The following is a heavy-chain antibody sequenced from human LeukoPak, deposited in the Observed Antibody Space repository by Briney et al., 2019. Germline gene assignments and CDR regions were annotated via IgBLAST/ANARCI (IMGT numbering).Heavy chain of an antibody. V-gene: IGHV1-46*01. Sequence: ASVKVSCKASGYTSTSYYMHWVRQAPGQGLAWMGIINPSGGSTSYAQKFQGRVTMTRDTSTSTVYMELSSLRSEDTAVYYCARDRHDVNYYYGMDVWGQGTTVTVSS. J-gene: IGHJ6*02. D-gene: IGHD3-16*01. CDR3: ARDRHDVNYYYGMDV. CDR2: INPSGGST. CDR1: GYTSTSYY.